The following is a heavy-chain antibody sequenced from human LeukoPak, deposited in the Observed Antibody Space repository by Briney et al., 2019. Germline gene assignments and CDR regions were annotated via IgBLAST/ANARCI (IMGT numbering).Heavy chain of an antibody. J-gene: IGHJ5*02. CDR1: GGSISSGSYY. CDR3: ARDRGTVSTLRYNWFEP. Sequence: RPSETLSLTCTVSGGSISSGSYYWSWIRQPAGKGLEWIGRIYTSGSTNYNPSLKSRVTISVDTCKNQFSLKLSSVTAADTAVYYCARDRGTVSTLRYNWFEPWGQGTLVTVSS. V-gene: IGHV4-61*02. CDR2: IYTSGST. D-gene: IGHD4-17*01.